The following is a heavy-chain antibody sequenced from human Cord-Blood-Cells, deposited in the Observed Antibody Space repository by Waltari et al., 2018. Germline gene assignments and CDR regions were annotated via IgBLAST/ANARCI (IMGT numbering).Heavy chain of an antibody. CDR1: GGSISSYY. CDR2: IYYSGST. D-gene: IGHD1-26*01. V-gene: IGHV4-59*01. CDR3: ARGRIVGATLDWFDP. J-gene: IGHJ5*02. Sequence: QVQLQESGPGLVKPSETLSLTCTVSGGSISSYYWSWIRQPPGKGLEWIGYIYYSGSTNHNPSLKSRVTISVDTSKNQFSLKLSSVTAADTAVYYCARGRIVGATLDWFDPWGQGTLVTVSS.